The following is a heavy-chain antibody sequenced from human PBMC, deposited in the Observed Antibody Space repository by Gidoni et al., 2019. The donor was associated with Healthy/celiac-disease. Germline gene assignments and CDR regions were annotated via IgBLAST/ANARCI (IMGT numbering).Heavy chain of an antibody. D-gene: IGHD3-22*01. J-gene: IGHJ4*02. CDR3: ARDSSGYYYFDY. CDR1: GFTVRSNY. Sequence: EVQLVESGGGLIQPGGSLRRSCAASGFTVRSNYMSWVRQAPGKGLEWVSVIYSGGSTYYADSVKGRFTISRDNSKNTLYLQMNSLRAEDTAVYYCARDSSGYYYFDYWGQGTLVTVSS. V-gene: IGHV3-53*01. CDR2: IYSGGST.